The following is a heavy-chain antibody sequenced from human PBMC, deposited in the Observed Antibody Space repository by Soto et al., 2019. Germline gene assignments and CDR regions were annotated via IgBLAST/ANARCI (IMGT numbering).Heavy chain of an antibody. CDR1: GFTFSSYW. CDR3: ARDIPTYSSGWYGWFDP. Sequence: PVGSLRLSCAASGFTFSSYWMHWVRQAPGKGLVWVSRINSDGSSTSYADSVKGRFTISRDNAKNMLCLQMNSLRAEDTAVYYCARDIPTYSSGWYGWFDPWGQGTLVTVSS. D-gene: IGHD6-19*01. CDR2: INSDGSST. V-gene: IGHV3-74*01. J-gene: IGHJ5*02.